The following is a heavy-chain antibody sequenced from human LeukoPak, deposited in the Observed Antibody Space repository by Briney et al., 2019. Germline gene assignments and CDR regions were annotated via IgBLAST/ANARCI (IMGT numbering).Heavy chain of an antibody. Sequence: SETLSLTCAVYGGSFSGYYWSWIRQPPGMGLEWIGEINHSGSTNYNPSLKSRVTISVDTSKNQFSLKLSSVTAADTAVYYCARDLNGTGGAAGMNVRTAHFDYWGQGTLVTVSS. V-gene: IGHV4-34*01. CDR3: ARDLNGTGGAAGMNVRTAHFDY. J-gene: IGHJ4*02. CDR1: GGSFSGYY. D-gene: IGHD6-13*01. CDR2: INHSGST.